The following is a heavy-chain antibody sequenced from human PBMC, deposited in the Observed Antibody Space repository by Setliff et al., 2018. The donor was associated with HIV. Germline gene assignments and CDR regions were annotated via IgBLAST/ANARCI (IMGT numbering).Heavy chain of an antibody. CDR3: AREWRGRYYYYMDV. Sequence: PSETLSLTCTVSGVSISSSNLYWGWIRQSPGKGMEWIGSINYSGSAYYNPPLTSRVTMSVDTSKNQFSLKLTSMTAADTAVYYCAREWRGRYYYYMDVWGKGTTVTVSS. J-gene: IGHJ6*03. CDR1: GVSISSSNLY. D-gene: IGHD3-10*01. V-gene: IGHV4-39*07. CDR2: INYSGSA.